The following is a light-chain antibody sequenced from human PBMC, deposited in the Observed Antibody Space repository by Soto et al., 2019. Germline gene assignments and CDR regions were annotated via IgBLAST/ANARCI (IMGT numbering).Light chain of an antibody. V-gene: IGLV2-14*01. CDR1: SSDVGGYNY. Sequence: QSALTQPASVSGSPGQSITISCTGTSSDVGGYNYVSWYQQHPGKAPKLMIYEVSNRPSGLSNRFSGSKSGNTASLTISGLQAEDEADYYCSSYTSSSTLEGYVFGTGTKLTVL. J-gene: IGLJ1*01. CDR3: SSYTSSSTLEGYV. CDR2: EVS.